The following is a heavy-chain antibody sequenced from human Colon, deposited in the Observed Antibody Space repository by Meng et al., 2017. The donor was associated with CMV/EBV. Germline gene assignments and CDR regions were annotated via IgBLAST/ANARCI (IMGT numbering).Heavy chain of an antibody. J-gene: IGHJ4*03. CDR2: INPNSGGT. CDR1: GYTFTGYF. CDR3: VSLVTLRQGVVH. V-gene: IGHV1-2*02. Sequence: ASVKVSCKASGYTFTGYFMHWVRQAPGQGLECLGWINPNSGGTNYAQKFQGRVTMTRDTSITTAYMELSALTSDDTAMYYCVSLVTLRQGVVHWGQGTLVTVSS. D-gene: IGHD2-21*02.